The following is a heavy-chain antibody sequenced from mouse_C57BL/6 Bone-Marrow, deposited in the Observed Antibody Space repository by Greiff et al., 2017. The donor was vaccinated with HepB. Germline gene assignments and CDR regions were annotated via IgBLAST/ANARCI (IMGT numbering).Heavy chain of an antibody. J-gene: IGHJ3*01. V-gene: IGHV8-8*01. CDR3: ARIRYYDYDGPWFAY. D-gene: IGHD2-4*01. Sequence: QVTLKESGPGILQPSQTLSLTCSFSGFSLSTFGMGVGWIRQPSGKGLEWLAHIWWDDDKYYNPALKSRLTISKDTSKNQVFLKITNVDTADTATYYCARIRYYDYDGPWFAYWGQGTLVTVSA. CDR1: GFSLSTFGMG. CDR2: IWWDDDK.